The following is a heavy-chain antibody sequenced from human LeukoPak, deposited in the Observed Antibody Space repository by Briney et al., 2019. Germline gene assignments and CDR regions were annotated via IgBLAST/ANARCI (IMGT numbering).Heavy chain of an antibody. V-gene: IGHV4-39*07. J-gene: IGHJ5*02. CDR1: GGSISSSSYY. Sequence: PSETLSLTCTVSGGSISSSSYYWGWIRQPPGRGLEWIGNIYYSGSTYYNPSLKSRVTISVDTSNNQFSLKLSSVTAADTAVYYCARGGRAIVANWFDPWGQGTLVTVSS. CDR3: ARGGRAIVANWFDP. D-gene: IGHD5-12*01. CDR2: IYYSGST.